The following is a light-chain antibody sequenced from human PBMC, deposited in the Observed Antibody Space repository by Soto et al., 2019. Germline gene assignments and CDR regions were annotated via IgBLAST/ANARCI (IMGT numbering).Light chain of an antibody. J-gene: IGKJ1*01. CDR1: QGVSRW. Sequence: DIQMTLSPTSVSPSVGARVTIPCLASQGVSRWLVWYQQKPGIAPKLLIYGATSLQTGVPSRFSGSGSETEFTLTIRNLQPDDFATYYCQQYNIFPWTFGLGTKVDIK. CDR3: QQYNIFPWT. V-gene: IGKV1-12*01. CDR2: GAT.